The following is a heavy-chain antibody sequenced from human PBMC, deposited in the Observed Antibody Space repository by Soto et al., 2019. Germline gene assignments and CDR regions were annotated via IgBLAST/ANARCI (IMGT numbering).Heavy chain of an antibody. Sequence: TSETLSLTCTVSGVSISNSSYYWGWIRRPAGKGLEWIGTIYYSGITYYNPSLKSRVTISVDTSKNQFSLKLTSVTAADTAVYYCARHGSNWGQGTLVTVSS. J-gene: IGHJ4*02. CDR2: IYYSGIT. CDR1: GVSISNSSYY. CDR3: ARHGSN. V-gene: IGHV4-39*01.